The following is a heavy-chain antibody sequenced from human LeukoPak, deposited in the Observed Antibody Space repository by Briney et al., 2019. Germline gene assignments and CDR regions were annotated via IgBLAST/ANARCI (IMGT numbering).Heavy chain of an antibody. CDR3: AKRGVVIRIILVGFHREAYYFDS. V-gene: IGHV3-23*01. CDR1: GITLSNYG. J-gene: IGHJ4*02. Sequence: GGSLRLSCAVSGITLSNYGMSWVRQAPGKGLEWVAGLGGSGGGTNYADSVKGRFTISRDNSKNTLYLQMNSLRAEDTAVYFCAKRGVVIRIILVGFHREAYYFDSWGQGALVTVSS. CDR2: LGGSGGGT. D-gene: IGHD3-10*01.